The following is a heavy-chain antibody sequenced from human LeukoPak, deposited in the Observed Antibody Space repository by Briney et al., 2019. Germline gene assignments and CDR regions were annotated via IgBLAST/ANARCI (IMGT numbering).Heavy chain of an antibody. J-gene: IGHJ6*02. CDR3: ARKDCSGGSCYRAYYYYGMDV. Sequence: GGSLRLSCAASGFTFSNYNMNWVRQAPGKGLEWVSSISGSGNYIYYADSVKGRFTISRDNAKNSLFLEMNSLRVEDTAVYYCARKDCSGGSCYRAYYYYGMDVWGQGTTVTVSS. CDR1: GFTFSNYN. D-gene: IGHD2-15*01. V-gene: IGHV3-21*01. CDR2: ISGSGNYI.